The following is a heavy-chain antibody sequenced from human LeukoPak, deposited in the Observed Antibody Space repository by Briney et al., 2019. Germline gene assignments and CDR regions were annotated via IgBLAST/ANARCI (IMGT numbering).Heavy chain of an antibody. CDR1: GFTFSSYS. D-gene: IGHD6-13*01. J-gene: IGHJ5*02. Sequence: GGSLRLSCAASGFTFSSYSMNWVRQAPGKGLEWVSSISSSSSYIYYADSVKGRLTISRDNAKNSLYLQMNSLRAEDTAVYYCARDTIAAAGRNWFDPWGQGTLVTVSS. CDR3: ARDTIAAAGRNWFDP. V-gene: IGHV3-21*01. CDR2: ISSSSSYI.